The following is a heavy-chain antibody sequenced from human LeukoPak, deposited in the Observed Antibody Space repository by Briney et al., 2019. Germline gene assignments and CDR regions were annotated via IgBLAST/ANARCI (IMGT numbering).Heavy chain of an antibody. J-gene: IGHJ4*02. CDR3: AREDWYDFWSGSHLDY. CDR1: GYSISSGYH. Sequence: SETLSLTCAVSGYSISSGYHWGWIRQSPGKGLEWIGFMYHSGSTYYDPSLKSRVTISVDTSKNQFSLKLSSVTAADTAVYYCAREDWYDFWSGSHLDYWGQGTLVTVSS. CDR2: MYHSGST. D-gene: IGHD3-3*01. V-gene: IGHV4-38-2*02.